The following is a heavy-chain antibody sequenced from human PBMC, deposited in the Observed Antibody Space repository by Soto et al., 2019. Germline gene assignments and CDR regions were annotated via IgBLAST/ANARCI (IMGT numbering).Heavy chain of an antibody. CDR1: GFVFKDCS. CDR2: IRDRAYSYAT. D-gene: IGHD3-10*01. CDR3: TRLISAAHDY. Sequence: EVLLVESGGGMVQPGGSLKLSCAASGFVFKDCSIHWVRQASGKGLEWVGRIRDRAYSYATAYAESVKGRFTISRDDSNNTAYLQMSGLKTEDTAIYYCTRLISAAHDYWGQGTLVTVSS. V-gene: IGHV3-73*01. J-gene: IGHJ4*02.